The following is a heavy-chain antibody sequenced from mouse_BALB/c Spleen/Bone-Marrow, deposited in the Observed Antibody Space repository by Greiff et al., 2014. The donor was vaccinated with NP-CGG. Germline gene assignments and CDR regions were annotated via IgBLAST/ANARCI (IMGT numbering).Heavy chain of an antibody. Sequence: EVQLQQSGPELVKPEPSVKISCKASGYSFTGYYMHWVKQSHGKSLEWIGEINPYNGGTSYNQKFKGKATLTVDTSSSTAFMELHSLTSEDSLVYYCARQLYGNYAYWGQGTLVTVSA. CDR3: ARQLYGNYAY. CDR1: GYSFTGYY. CDR2: INPYNGGT. D-gene: IGHD2-10*02. J-gene: IGHJ3*01. V-gene: IGHV1S30*01.